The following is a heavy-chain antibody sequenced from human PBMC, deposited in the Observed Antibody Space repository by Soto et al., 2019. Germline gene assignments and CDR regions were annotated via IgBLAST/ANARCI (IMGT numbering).Heavy chain of an antibody. Sequence: GGSLRLSCAASGFTFSSYWMHWVRQAPGKGLVWVSRINSDGGRTSYADSVKGRFTISRDKAKNTLYLQMNSLRAEDTAVYYCAREGSHVDPDLYYYGMDVWGQGTTVTVSS. CDR3: AREGSHVDPDLYYYGMDV. V-gene: IGHV3-74*01. J-gene: IGHJ6*02. D-gene: IGHD5-12*01. CDR1: GFTFSSYW. CDR2: INSDGGRT.